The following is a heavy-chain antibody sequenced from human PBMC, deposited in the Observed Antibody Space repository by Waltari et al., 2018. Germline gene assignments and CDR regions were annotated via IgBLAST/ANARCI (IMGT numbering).Heavy chain of an antibody. J-gene: IGHJ4*02. CDR3: ARDGGFDF. CDR2: MNPNSGGT. D-gene: IGHD2-15*01. V-gene: IGHV1-2*02. CDR1: GYTFIDHY. Sequence: QVQLVQSGTEVKKPGASVRVSCKASGYTFIDHYIHWVRQAPGQGLEWMGWMNPNSGGTNYAQKFQGRVTMTRATSTSTAYMELTRMTSDDTAIYYCARDGGFDFWGQGSLVTVSS.